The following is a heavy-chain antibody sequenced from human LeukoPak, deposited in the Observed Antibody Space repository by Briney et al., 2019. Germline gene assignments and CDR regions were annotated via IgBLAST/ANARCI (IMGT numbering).Heavy chain of an antibody. CDR3: ARDGAAGWGDFDY. CDR2: IHAGGST. CDR1: GGSIRSGSYY. J-gene: IGHJ4*02. D-gene: IGHD6-13*01. V-gene: IGHV4-61*02. Sequence: SETLSLTCTVSGGSIRSGSYYWSWIRQPAGKGLEWIGRIHAGGSTNYNPSLKSRVTISADTSKNQFSLQLNSVTPEDTAVYYCARDGAAGWGDFDYWGQGTLVTVSS.